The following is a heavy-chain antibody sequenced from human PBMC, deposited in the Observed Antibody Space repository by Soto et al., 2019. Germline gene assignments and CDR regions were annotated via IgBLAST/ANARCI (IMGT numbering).Heavy chain of an antibody. J-gene: IGHJ6*02. CDR3: AASIFYYGMDV. CDR1: GYTFTNYW. CDR2: IYPGDSDT. Sequence: LKISCKGFGYTFTNYWIGWVRQMPGKGPEWMGIIYPGDSDTKYNPSSQGQVTISADKSITTTYLQWSSLKASDTAIYYCAASIFYYGMDVWGQGTTVTVSS. V-gene: IGHV5-51*01.